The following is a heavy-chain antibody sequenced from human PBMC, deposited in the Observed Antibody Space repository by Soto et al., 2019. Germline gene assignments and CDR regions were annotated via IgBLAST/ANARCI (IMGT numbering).Heavy chain of an antibody. CDR3: ARRFLEWSHDAFDI. Sequence: SVKVSCKASGGTFSSYAISWVRQAPGQGLEWMGGIIPIFGTANYAQKFQGRVTITADESTSTAYMELSSLRSEDTAVYYCARRFLEWSHDAFDIWGQGTMVTVS. J-gene: IGHJ3*02. CDR2: IIPIFGTA. D-gene: IGHD3-3*01. V-gene: IGHV1-69*13. CDR1: GGTFSSYA.